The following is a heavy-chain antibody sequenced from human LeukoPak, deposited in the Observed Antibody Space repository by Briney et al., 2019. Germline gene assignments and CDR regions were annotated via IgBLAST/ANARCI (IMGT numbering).Heavy chain of an antibody. J-gene: IGHJ5*02. CDR2: TNPNSGGT. V-gene: IGHV1-2*02. D-gene: IGHD3-16*01. Sequence: ASVKVSCKASGYTFTGYYMHWVRQAPGQGLEWMGWTNPNSGGTNYAQKFQGRVTMTRDTSISTAYMELSRLRSDDTAVYYCARELRWGNWFDPWGQGTLVTVSS. CDR3: ARELRWGNWFDP. CDR1: GYTFTGYY.